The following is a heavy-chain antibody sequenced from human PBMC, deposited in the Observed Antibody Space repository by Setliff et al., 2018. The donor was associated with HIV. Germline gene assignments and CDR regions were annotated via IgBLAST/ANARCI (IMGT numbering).Heavy chain of an antibody. V-gene: IGHV1-69*13. Sequence: SVKVSCKASGGTFTNSAIGWVRQAPGQGLEWMGGIIPIFGTTHYAQKFQGRVTVTADESTSTAYMQLSSLRSDDTAVYYCARGRNYDSSGYGDYYYYMDVWGKGTTVTSP. CDR1: GGTFTNSA. CDR2: IIPIFGTT. D-gene: IGHD3-22*01. CDR3: ARGRNYDSSGYGDYYYYMDV. J-gene: IGHJ6*03.